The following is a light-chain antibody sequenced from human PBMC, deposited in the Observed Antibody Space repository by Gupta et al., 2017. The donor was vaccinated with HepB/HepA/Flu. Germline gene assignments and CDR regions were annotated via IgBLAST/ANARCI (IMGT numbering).Light chain of an antibody. CDR3: SSDATSGTVL. CDR1: SSDVGSYKL. V-gene: IGLV2-23*02. Sequence: QSALTQPASVSGSPGQSITISCTGTSSDVGSYKLVYWYQQHPAKSHKLIIYEVIRRPAGISFRFSGSKSGTTASLTISGLQEEDDADYYCSSDATSGTVLFGGGTKLTVL. J-gene: IGLJ3*02. CDR2: EVI.